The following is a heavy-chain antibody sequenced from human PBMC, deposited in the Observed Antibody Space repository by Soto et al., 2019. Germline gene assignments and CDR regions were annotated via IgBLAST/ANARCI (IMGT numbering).Heavy chain of an antibody. CDR3: AKDIWGHSSNWLPGADFDL. CDR2: ISWNSGTI. CDR1: GFTFDDYA. V-gene: IGHV3-9*01. D-gene: IGHD6-13*01. J-gene: IGHJ2*01. Sequence: EVKLVESGGDLVQPGRSLRLSCAASGFTFDDYAMHWVRQAPGKGLEWVTGISWNSGTIGHADSVKGRFTISRDNAKNSLYLQMNSLRAEDTALYYCAKDIWGHSSNWLPGADFDLWGRGTLVSVSS.